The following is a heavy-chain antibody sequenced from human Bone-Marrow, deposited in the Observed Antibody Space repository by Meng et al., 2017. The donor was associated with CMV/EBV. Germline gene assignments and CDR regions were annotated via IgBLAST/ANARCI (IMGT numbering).Heavy chain of an antibody. CDR1: GGSFSGYY. CDR2: INHSGST. J-gene: IGHJ4*02. Sequence: SETLSLTCAVYGGSFSGYYWSWIRQPPGKGLEWIGEINHSGSTNSNPSLKSRVTISVDTSKNQFSLKLSSGTAADTAVYYCARDRIVGATLDYWGQGTLVPGSS. D-gene: IGHD1-26*01. V-gene: IGHV4-34*01. CDR3: ARDRIVGATLDY.